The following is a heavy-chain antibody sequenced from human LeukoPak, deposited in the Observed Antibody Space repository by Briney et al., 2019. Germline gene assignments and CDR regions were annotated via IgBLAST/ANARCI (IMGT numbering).Heavy chain of an antibody. Sequence: ASVKVSCKASGFTFTSSAVQWVRQARGQRLEWIGWIVVGSGNTNYAQKFQGRVTITRDMSTSTAYMELSSLRSEDTAVYYCAASPDYYDSSGYSYYFDYWGQETLVTVSS. V-gene: IGHV1-58*01. D-gene: IGHD3-22*01. CDR1: GFTFTSSA. J-gene: IGHJ4*02. CDR2: IVVGSGNT. CDR3: AASPDYYDSSGYSYYFDY.